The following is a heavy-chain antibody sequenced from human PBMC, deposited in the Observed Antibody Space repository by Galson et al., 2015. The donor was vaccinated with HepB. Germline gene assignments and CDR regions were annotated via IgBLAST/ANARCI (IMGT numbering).Heavy chain of an antibody. J-gene: IGHJ4*02. CDR3: RGTHSWRPLGGRYFDY. D-gene: IGHD3-16*01. V-gene: IGHV4-39*01. Sequence: ETLSLTCTVSGGSISSSSYYWGWIRQPPGQGLEWIGSIYYSGSTYYNPSLKSRVTISVDTSKNQFSLKLSSVTAADTAVYYCRGTHSWRPLGGRYFDYWGQGTLVTVSS. CDR1: GGSISSSSYY. CDR2: IYYSGST.